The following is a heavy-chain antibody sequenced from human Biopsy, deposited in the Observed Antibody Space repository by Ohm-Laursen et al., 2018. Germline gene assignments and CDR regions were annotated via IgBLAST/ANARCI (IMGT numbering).Heavy chain of an antibody. CDR3: ARWETTLGRSLDS. V-gene: IGHV1-8*01. CDR2: MSPNTGNT. CDR1: GYTFTSHD. J-gene: IGHJ4*02. D-gene: IGHD1-26*01. Sequence: ASVKVSCKASGYTFTSHDINWVRQATGQGLEWMGWMSPNTGNTVYAQRFQDRVTMTSDTSTGTAYMELTSLTSDDTAVYFCARWETTLGRSLDSWGQGTLDAVSS.